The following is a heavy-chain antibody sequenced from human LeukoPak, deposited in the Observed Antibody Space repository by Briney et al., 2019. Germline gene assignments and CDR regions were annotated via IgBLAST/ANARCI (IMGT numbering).Heavy chain of an antibody. Sequence: SVKVSCKASGGTFSSYAISWVQQAPGQGLEWMGGIIPIFGTANCAQKFQGRVTITTDESTSTAYMELSSLRSEDTAVYYCARGTYYYDSSGYIYAFDIWGQGTMVTVSS. CDR2: IIPIFGTA. CDR3: ARGTYYYDSSGYIYAFDI. J-gene: IGHJ3*02. V-gene: IGHV1-69*05. D-gene: IGHD3-22*01. CDR1: GGTFSSYA.